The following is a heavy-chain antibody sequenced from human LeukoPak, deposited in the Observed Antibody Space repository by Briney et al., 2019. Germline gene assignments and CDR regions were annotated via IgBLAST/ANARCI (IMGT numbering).Heavy chain of an antibody. J-gene: IGHJ4*02. CDR1: GFTFSSYA. CDR2: IISDGGST. CDR3: ARVHAGYDC. D-gene: IGHD3-9*01. Sequence: PGGSLRLSCAASGFTFSSYAMHWVRQAPGKGLEYVSAIISDGGSTYYANSVKGRFTISRDNSENTLYLQMGSLRAEDMAVYYCARVHAGYDCWGQGTLVTVSS. V-gene: IGHV3-64*01.